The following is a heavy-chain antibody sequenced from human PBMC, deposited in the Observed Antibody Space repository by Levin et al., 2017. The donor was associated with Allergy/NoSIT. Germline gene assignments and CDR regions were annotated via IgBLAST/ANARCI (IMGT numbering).Heavy chain of an antibody. CDR3: ARTATSYCSGGSCKGFDI. CDR1: GFTFSSYS. V-gene: IGHV3-21*01. CDR2: ISSSSSYI. J-gene: IGHJ3*02. Sequence: GGSLRLSCAASGFTFSSYSMNWVRQAPGKGLEWVSSISSSSSYIYYADSVKGRFTISRDNAKNSLYLQMNSLRAEDTAVYYCARTATSYCSGGSCKGFDIWGQGTMVTVSS. D-gene: IGHD2-15*01.